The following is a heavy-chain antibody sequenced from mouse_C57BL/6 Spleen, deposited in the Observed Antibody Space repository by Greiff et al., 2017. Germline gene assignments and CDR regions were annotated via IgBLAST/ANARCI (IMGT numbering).Heavy chain of an antibody. Sequence: QFQLQPSGPGLVQPSQSLSITCTVSGFSLTSYGVHWVRQSPGKGLEWLGVIWRGGSTDYNAAFISRLSISKDNSKSQVFFKMNSLQADDTAIYYCARNFGGDDRGAWFAYWFQGTLVSVSA. CDR3: ARNFGGDDRGAWFAY. CDR2: IWRGGST. CDR1: GFSLTSYG. V-gene: IGHV2-2*01. D-gene: IGHD2-2*01. J-gene: IGHJ3*01.